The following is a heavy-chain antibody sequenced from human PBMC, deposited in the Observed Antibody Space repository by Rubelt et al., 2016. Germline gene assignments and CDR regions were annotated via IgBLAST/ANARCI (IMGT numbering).Heavy chain of an antibody. V-gene: IGHV4-39*07. J-gene: IGHJ4*02. D-gene: IGHD3-3*02. CDR2: IYYSGST. CDR1: GGSISSSSYY. CDR3: ARGHFWSGYYLY. Sequence: QLQLQESGPGLVKPSETLSLTCTVSGGSISSSSYYWGWIRQPPGKGLEWIGSIYYSGSTYYNPSLKGRVTISLDTSKNQFSLKLSSVPAADTAVYYCARGHFWSGYYLYWGQGTLVTVSS.